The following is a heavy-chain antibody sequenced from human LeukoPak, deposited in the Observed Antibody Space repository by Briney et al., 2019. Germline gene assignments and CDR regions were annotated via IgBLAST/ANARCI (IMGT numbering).Heavy chain of an antibody. D-gene: IGHD2/OR15-2a*01. CDR1: GFTFSSYA. CDR3: AKDFCGDYGMDV. J-gene: IGHJ6*02. Sequence: GGSLRLSCAASGFTFSSYAMSWVRQAPGKGLEWVSGISGSGGSTYYADSVKGRFTISRDNSKNTLYLQMNSLRADDTAVYYCAKDFCGDYGMDVWGQGTTVTVSS. CDR2: ISGSGGST. V-gene: IGHV3-23*01.